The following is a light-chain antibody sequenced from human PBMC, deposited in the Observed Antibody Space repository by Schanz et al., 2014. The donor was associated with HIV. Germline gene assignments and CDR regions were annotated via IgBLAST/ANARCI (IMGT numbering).Light chain of an antibody. J-gene: IGKJ4*01. CDR2: GAS. CDR1: QSSSTY. CDR3: QQPASYPLT. V-gene: IGKV3D-15*01. Sequence: EIVLTQSPGTLSLSPGERATLSCRASQSSSTYLAWYQQKPGQAPRLLIYGASPRATGIPARFSGSGSGTEFTLTISSLQSEDFATYYCQQPASYPLTFGGGTKVEIK.